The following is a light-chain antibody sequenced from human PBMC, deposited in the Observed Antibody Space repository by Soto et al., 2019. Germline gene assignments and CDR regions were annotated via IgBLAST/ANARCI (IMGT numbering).Light chain of an antibody. CDR3: SSYTSRNTVV. J-gene: IGLJ2*01. Sequence: QSALTKPASVYGSPGQSITMSCTGASRDIGGYNYVSWYQHHPGEAPKLLIYDVTHRPSGVSNRFSASTSGNTASLTISGLQAEDEADYYCSSYTSRNTVVFGGGTKLTVL. CDR2: DVT. CDR1: SRDIGGYNY. V-gene: IGLV2-14*01.